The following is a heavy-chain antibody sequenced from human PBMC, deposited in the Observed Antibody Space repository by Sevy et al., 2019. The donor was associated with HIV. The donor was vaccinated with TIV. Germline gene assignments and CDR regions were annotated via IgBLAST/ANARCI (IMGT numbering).Heavy chain of an antibody. D-gene: IGHD6-13*01. V-gene: IGHV4-59*01. CDR2: IYYSGST. J-gene: IGHJ4*02. CDR1: GGSISSYY. Sequence: SETLSLTCTVSGGSISSYYWSWIRQPPGKGLEWIGYIYYSGSTNYNPSLKSRVTISVDTSKNQFSLKLSSVTAADTAVYYCAREGSWYGFDYWGQGTLVTVSS. CDR3: AREGSWYGFDY.